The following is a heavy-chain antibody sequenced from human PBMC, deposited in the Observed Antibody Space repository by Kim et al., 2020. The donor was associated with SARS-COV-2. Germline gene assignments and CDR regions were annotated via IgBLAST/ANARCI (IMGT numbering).Heavy chain of an antibody. CDR3: ARRAQFGSSWAFDY. Sequence: SETLSLTCSVSGGSVSSSLYYWGWIRQFPGKALEWIGTASSSGTTFYKPSLKSRVTIAVDMSRNQFSLRLSSVSAGDSGVYYCARRAQFGSSWAFDYWGQGTLVTVSS. V-gene: IGHV4-39*01. J-gene: IGHJ4*02. CDR1: GGSVSSSLYY. CDR2: ASSSGTT. D-gene: IGHD2-2*01.